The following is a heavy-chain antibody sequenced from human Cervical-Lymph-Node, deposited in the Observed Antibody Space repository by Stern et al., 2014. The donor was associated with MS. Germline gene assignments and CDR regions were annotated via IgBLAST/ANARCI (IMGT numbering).Heavy chain of an antibody. Sequence: VQLVQSGAEVKKPGTSGKVSCKASGCTFTSYAIRWVRQAPGQSLEWIGGIIPIFVTANDSQKFQGKLTIAPVESTITAYMALSSLRSVDPAVYSVARGGGLGELPFLFDYWGQGTLVTVSS. D-gene: IGHD3-16*01. J-gene: IGHJ4*02. CDR2: IIPIFVTA. V-gene: IGHV1-69*01. CDR1: GCTFTSYA. CDR3: ARGGGLGELPFLFDY.